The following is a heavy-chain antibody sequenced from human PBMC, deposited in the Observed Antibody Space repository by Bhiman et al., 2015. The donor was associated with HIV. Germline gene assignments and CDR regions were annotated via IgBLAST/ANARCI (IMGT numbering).Heavy chain of an antibody. CDR3: AKDTGYAMPNYYHYGLDV. CDR1: GFTFSSYS. CDR2: IGSSRSII. J-gene: IGHJ6*02. Sequence: EVQLVESGGGLVQPGESLRLSCVGSGFTFSSYSMVWVRQAPGKGLEWISYIGSSRSIIHYADSVKGRFTISRDNAKNSLYLQMDSLRTEDTALYYCAKDTGYAMPNYYHYGLDVWGQGTTVTVSS. D-gene: IGHD2-2*01. V-gene: IGHV3-48*01.